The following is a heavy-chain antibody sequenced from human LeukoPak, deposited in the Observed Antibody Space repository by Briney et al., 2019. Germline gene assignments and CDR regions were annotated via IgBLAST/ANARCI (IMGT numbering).Heavy chain of an antibody. Sequence: GASVRVSCKASGYTFTSYDINWVRQATGQGLEWMGWMNPNSGNTGYAQKFQGRVTMTRNTSISTAYMELSSLRSEDTAVYNCARGHDYSNQFDYWGQGTLVTVSS. CDR2: MNPNSGNT. D-gene: IGHD4-11*01. J-gene: IGHJ4*02. CDR3: ARGHDYSNQFDY. V-gene: IGHV1-8*01. CDR1: GYTFTSYD.